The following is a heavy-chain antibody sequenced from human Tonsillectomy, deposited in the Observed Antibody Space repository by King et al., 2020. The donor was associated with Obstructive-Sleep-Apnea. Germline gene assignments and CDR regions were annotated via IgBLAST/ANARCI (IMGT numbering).Heavy chain of an antibody. V-gene: IGHV3-30*02. Sequence: VQLVESGGGVVQPGGSLRLSCAASGFTFSSYGMHWVRQAPGKGLEWVAFIRYDGSNKYYAGSVKGRFTISRDNSKNTLFLQMNSLRLEDTAVYYCAKDRRGSYHFNYYYFYGMDVWGQGTTVAVSS. CDR2: IRYDGSNK. J-gene: IGHJ6*02. CDR1: GFTFSSYG. D-gene: IGHD1-26*01. CDR3: AKDRRGSYHFNYYYFYGMDV.